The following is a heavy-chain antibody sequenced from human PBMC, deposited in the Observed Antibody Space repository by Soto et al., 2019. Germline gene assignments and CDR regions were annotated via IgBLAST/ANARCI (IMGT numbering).Heavy chain of an antibody. CDR2: IYSGGST. CDR1: GFTVSSNY. Sequence: GGSLRLSCAASGFTVSSNYMSWVRQAPGKGLEWVSVIYSGGSTYYADSVKGRFTISRHNSKNTLYLQMNSLRAEDTAVYYCARAVLRYFDWSYMDVWGKGTTVTVSS. J-gene: IGHJ6*03. V-gene: IGHV3-53*04. CDR3: ARAVLRYFDWSYMDV. D-gene: IGHD3-9*01.